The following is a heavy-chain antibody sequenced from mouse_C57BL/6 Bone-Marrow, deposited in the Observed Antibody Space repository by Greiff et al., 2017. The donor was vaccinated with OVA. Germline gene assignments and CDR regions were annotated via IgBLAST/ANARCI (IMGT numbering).Heavy chain of an antibody. D-gene: IGHD1-1*01. V-gene: IGHV1-50*01. J-gene: IGHJ3*01. CDR2: IDPSDSYT. CDR1: GYTFTSYW. Sequence: QVQLQQPGAELVKPGASVKLSCKASGYTFTSYWMQWVKQRPGQGLEWIGEIDPSDSYTNYNQKFKGKATLTVEKSSSTAYMQLSSLPSEDSAVYYSARYYYGSSSWVAYWGQGTLVTVSA. CDR3: ARYYYGSSSWVAY.